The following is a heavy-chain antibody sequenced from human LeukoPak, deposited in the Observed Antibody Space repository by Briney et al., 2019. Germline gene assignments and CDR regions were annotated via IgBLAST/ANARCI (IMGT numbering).Heavy chain of an antibody. J-gene: IGHJ4*02. Sequence: PSETLSLTCTVSGGSISSYYWSWIRQPPGKGLEWIGYIYYNGSTNYNPSLKSRVTISVDTSKNQFSLKLSSVTAADTAVYYCASHDYGTYFDYWGQGTLVTVSS. CDR3: ASHDYGTYFDY. CDR1: GGSISSYY. CDR2: IYYNGST. D-gene: IGHD4-17*01. V-gene: IGHV4-59*01.